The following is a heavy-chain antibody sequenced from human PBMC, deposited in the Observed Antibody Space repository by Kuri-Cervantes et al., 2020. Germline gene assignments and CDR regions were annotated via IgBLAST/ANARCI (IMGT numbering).Heavy chain of an antibody. J-gene: IGHJ6*02. V-gene: IGHV4-59*01. CDR1: GGSTSSYY. CDR2: IYYSGST. Sequence: SETLSLTCTVSGGSTSSYYWSWIRQPPGKGLEWIGYIYYSGSTNYNPSLKSRVTISVDTSKNQFSLKLSSVTAADTAVYYCAKVEGGSSGYFYYYGMDVWGQGTTVTVSS. CDR3: AKVEGGSSGYFYYYGMDV. D-gene: IGHD3-22*01.